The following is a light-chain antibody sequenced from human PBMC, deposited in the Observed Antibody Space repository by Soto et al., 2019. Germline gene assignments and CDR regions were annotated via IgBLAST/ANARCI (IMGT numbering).Light chain of an antibody. J-gene: IGKJ1*01. CDR1: QGISSY. CDR3: QQSYSTPRT. V-gene: IGKV1-8*01. Sequence: AIRMTQSPSSFSASTRDRVTITCLASQGISSYLAWYQQKPGKAPKLLIYAASTLQSGVPSRFSGSGSGTDFTLTISSLQPEDFATYYCQQSYSTPRTFGQGTNVDIK. CDR2: AAS.